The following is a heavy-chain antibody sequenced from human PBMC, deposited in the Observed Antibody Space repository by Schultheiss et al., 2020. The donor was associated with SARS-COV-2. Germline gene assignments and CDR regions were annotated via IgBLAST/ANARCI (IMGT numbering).Heavy chain of an antibody. V-gene: IGHV1-69*13. D-gene: IGHD6-19*01. CDR1: GGTFSSYA. CDR2: IIPIFGTA. J-gene: IGHJ4*02. CDR3: ASGAHSSAWYNY. Sequence: SVKVSCKASGGTFSSYAISWVRQAPGQGLEWMGGIIPIFGTANYAQKFQGRVTITADESTSTAYMELSSLRSEDTAVYYCASGAHSSAWYNYWGQGTLVTVSS.